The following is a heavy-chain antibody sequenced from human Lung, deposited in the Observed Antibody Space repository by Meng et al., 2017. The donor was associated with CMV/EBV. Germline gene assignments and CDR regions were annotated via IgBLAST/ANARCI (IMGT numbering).Heavy chain of an antibody. CDR1: GGSSSSSSYY. D-gene: IGHD6-13*01. CDR3: VGGRGSSWYQADYFDY. J-gene: IGHJ4*01. Sequence: SETLSLXCTVSGGSSSSSSYYWGWIRQSPRKGLEWIGNIYYSGTTYYNPSLKSRVTISVDTSKNQFSLKLSSVTAADTAVYYCVGGRGSSWYQADYFDYWXQRTLVTVSS. V-gene: IGHV4-39*07. CDR2: IYYSGTT.